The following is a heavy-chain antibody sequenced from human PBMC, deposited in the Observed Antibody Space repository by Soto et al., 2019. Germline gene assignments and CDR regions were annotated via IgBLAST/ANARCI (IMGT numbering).Heavy chain of an antibody. V-gene: IGHV4-59*12. CDR1: GGSISSYY. D-gene: IGHD6-13*01. J-gene: IGHJ4*02. Sequence: SETLSLTCTVSGGSISSYYWSWIRQPPGKGLEWIGYIYYSGSTNYNPSLKSRVTISVDTSKNQFSLKLSSVTAADTAVYYCARGSEDSSSWFGYYLAYWGQGTLVTVSS. CDR2: IYYSGST. CDR3: ARGSEDSSSWFGYYLAY.